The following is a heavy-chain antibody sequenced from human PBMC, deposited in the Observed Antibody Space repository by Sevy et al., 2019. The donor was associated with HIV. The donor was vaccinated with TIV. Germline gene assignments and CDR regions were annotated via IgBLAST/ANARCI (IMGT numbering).Heavy chain of an antibody. V-gene: IGHV3-33*01. D-gene: IGHD6-19*01. Sequence: GGSLRLSCAASGFTYSSYGMHWVRQAPGKGLERVAVIWYDGSNKEYADSVKGRFTISRDNSKNTLYVQMNSLRAEDTAVYYCARESIAVAGIGYYFDYWGQGTLVTVSS. CDR3: ARESIAVAGIGYYFDY. CDR2: IWYDGSNK. J-gene: IGHJ4*02. CDR1: GFTYSSYG.